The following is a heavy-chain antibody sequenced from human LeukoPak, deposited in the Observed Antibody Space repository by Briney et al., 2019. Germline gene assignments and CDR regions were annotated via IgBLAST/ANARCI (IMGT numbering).Heavy chain of an antibody. V-gene: IGHV3-30*18. J-gene: IGHJ4*02. CDR2: ISYDGSNK. CDR1: GFTFSSYG. D-gene: IGHD3-10*01. Sequence: PGRSLRLSCAASGFTFSSYGMHWVRQAPGKGLEWVTVISYDGSNKYYADSVKGRFTISRDNSKNTLYLQMNSLRAEDTAVYYCAKDQVMTMVRGVIIPPDYWGQGTLVNVSS. CDR3: AKDQVMTMVRGVIIPPDY.